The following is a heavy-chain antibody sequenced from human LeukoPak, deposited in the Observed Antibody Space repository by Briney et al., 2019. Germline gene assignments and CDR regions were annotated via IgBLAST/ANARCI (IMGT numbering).Heavy chain of an antibody. CDR1: GFSFSSYG. Sequence: GGSLRLSCAASGFSFSSYGMHWVRQAPGKGLEWVAFIRYDGSNKYYADSVKGRFTISRDNPKKSMYLQINSLRAEDTAVYFCVRNRYGYGSGGYSPEHFHHWGQGTLVTVSS. CDR2: IRYDGSNK. D-gene: IGHD2-15*01. CDR3: VRNRYGYGSGGYSPEHFHH. J-gene: IGHJ1*01. V-gene: IGHV3-30*02.